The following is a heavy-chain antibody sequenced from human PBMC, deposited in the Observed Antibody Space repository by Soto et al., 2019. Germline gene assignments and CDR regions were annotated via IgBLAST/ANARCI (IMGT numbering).Heavy chain of an antibody. J-gene: IGHJ4*02. CDR1: GGTFSSYA. Sequence: SVKVSCKASGGTFSSYAISWVRQAPGQGLEWMGGIIPIFGTANYAQKFQGRVTITADESTSTAYMELSSLRSEDTAVYYCARGGHLTGNTGRHFDYWGQGTLVTVSS. V-gene: IGHV1-69*13. D-gene: IGHD1-20*01. CDR2: IIPIFGTA. CDR3: ARGGHLTGNTGRHFDY.